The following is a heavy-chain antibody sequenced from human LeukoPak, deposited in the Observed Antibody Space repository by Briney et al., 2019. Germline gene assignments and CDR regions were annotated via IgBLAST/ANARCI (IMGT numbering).Heavy chain of an antibody. J-gene: IGHJ6*03. D-gene: IGHD2-2*01. CDR1: GFPFSSYG. CDR2: IRYDGSNK. V-gene: IGHV3-30*02. Sequence: GGSLRLSCAASGFPFSSYGMHRVRQAPGKGLGWVAFIRYDGSNKYYADSVKGRFTISRDNSKNTLYLQMNSLRAEDTAVYYCAKDPAAITAPDYYYYYYMDVWGKGTTVTVSS. CDR3: AKDPAAITAPDYYYYYYMDV.